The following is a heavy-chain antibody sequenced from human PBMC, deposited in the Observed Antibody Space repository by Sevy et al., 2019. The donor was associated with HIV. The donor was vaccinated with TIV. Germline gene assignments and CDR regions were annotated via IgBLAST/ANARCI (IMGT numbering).Heavy chain of an antibody. CDR2: TDPISGGT. Sequence: ASVKVSCKASGYTFTGHYLHWVRQAPGQGLEWMGGTDPISGGTKHAQNFKGRVTMARDTSISTAYMELSSLRFDDTAMYYCVRIRFQTGAFDSWGQGTLVTVSS. CDR3: VRIRFQTGAFDS. D-gene: IGHD7-27*01. V-gene: IGHV1-2*02. J-gene: IGHJ4*02. CDR1: GYTFTGHY.